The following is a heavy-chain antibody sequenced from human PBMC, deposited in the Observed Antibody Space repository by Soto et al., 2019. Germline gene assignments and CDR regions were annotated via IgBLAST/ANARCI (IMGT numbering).Heavy chain of an antibody. D-gene: IGHD5-12*01. CDR3: ATGLQSGMWAFDI. V-gene: IGHV1-24*01. J-gene: IGHJ3*02. CDR1: GYTLTELS. CDR2: FDPEDGET. Sequence: ASVKVSCKVSGYTLTELSMHWVRQAPGKGLEWMGGFDPEDGETIYAQKFQGRVTMTEDTSTDTAYMGLSSLRSEDTAVYYCATGLQSGMWAFDIWGQGTMVTVSS.